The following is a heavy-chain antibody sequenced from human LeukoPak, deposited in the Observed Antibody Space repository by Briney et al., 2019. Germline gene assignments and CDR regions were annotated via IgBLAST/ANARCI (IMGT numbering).Heavy chain of an antibody. CDR1: GFTFDDYA. J-gene: IGHJ4*02. D-gene: IGHD2-2*01. CDR3: AKDIMTGYCSSTSCYGPGFDY. CDR2: TSWNSGSI. V-gene: IGHV3-9*01. Sequence: PGRSLRLSCAASGFTFDDYAMPWVRQAPGKGLEWVSGTSWNSGSIGYADSVKGRFTISRDNAKNSLYLQMNSLRAEDTALYYCAKDIMTGYCSSTSCYGPGFDYWGQGTLVTVSS.